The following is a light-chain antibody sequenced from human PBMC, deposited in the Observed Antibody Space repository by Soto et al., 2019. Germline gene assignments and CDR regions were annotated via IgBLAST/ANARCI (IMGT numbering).Light chain of an antibody. J-gene: IGKJ1*01. CDR1: QSVSST. Sequence: EIVLTQSPGTLSLSAGERATLSCMSSQSVSSTYLAWYRHKPGQAPRLLIYGASTRATDIPARFSGSGSGTEFTLTISSLQSEDFAVYYCQQYNNWPRTFGQGTKVDI. CDR3: QQYNNWPRT. V-gene: IGKV3-15*01. CDR2: GAS.